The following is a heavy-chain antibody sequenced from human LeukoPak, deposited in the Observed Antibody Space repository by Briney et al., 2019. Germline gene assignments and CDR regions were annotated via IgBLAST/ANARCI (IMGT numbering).Heavy chain of an antibody. CDR3: ARRQRGDFVEPDDIVVVPAAAGSFDP. CDR2: IYYSGST. Sequence: SETLSLTCTVSGGSISSGDYYWSWIRQPPGKGLEWIGYIYYSGSTYYNPSLKSRVTISVDTSKNQFSLKLSSVTAADTAVYYCARRQRGDFVEPDDIVVVPAAAGSFDPWGQGTLVTVSS. V-gene: IGHV4-30-4*01. J-gene: IGHJ5*02. CDR1: GGSISSGDYY. D-gene: IGHD2-2*01.